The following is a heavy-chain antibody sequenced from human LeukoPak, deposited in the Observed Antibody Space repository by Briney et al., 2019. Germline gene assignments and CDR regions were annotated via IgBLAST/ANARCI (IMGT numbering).Heavy chain of an antibody. V-gene: IGHV4-39*01. CDR2: IYYSGTT. CDR1: GGSISSSSYL. Sequence: KPSETLSLTCTVSGGSISSSSYLWGWIRQPPGQGLEWIGNIYYSGTTYYNPSLKSRVSISVDTSRNQFSLKLYSVTAADTAVHYCAMYSRSSGWFDPWGQGTLVTVSS. J-gene: IGHJ5*02. CDR3: AMYSRSSGWFDP. D-gene: IGHD6-6*01.